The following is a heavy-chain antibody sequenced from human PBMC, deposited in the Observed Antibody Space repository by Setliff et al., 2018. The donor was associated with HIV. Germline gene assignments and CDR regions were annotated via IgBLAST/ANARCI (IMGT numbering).Heavy chain of an antibody. V-gene: IGHV4-59*11. J-gene: IGHJ6*02. CDR2: FYHTGST. CDR3: ARDQGLELRGDYYYYGMDV. CDR1: GGSIRSHY. D-gene: IGHD1-7*01. Sequence: SETLSLTCTVSGGSIRSHYWSWIRQPPGKGLEWIGSFYHTGSTHYNPSLKSRTTMSLDTSRTHVSLKLSSVSAADTAVYYCARDQGLELRGDYYYYGMDVWGQGTT.